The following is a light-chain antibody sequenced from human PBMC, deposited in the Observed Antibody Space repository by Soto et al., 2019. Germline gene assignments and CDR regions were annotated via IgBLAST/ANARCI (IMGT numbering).Light chain of an antibody. Sequence: QSVLTQHRSVSASPGQAVTVSCTGTNSDVGGYDYVSWYQQLPGEAPKLIIYDVTKRPSGVPNRFSGSKSGNTASLTISGLQAEDEADYFCSSFAGSYTHVFGSGTKVTVL. CDR3: SSFAGSYTHV. V-gene: IGLV2-11*01. CDR1: NSDVGGYDY. CDR2: DVT. J-gene: IGLJ1*01.